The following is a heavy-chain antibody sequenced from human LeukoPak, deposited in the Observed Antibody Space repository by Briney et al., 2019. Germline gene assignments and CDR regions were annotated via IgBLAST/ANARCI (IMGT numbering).Heavy chain of an antibody. Sequence: GGSLRLSCAASGFTFSSYWMSWVRQAPGKGLEWVANIKQDGSEKYYVDSVKGRFTISRDNAKNSLYLQMNSLRAEDTAVYYCAREDLYYDSSGTQGFDYWGQGTLVTVSS. D-gene: IGHD3-22*01. V-gene: IGHV3-7*01. CDR3: AREDLYYDSSGTQGFDY. CDR2: IKQDGSEK. CDR1: GFTFSSYW. J-gene: IGHJ4*02.